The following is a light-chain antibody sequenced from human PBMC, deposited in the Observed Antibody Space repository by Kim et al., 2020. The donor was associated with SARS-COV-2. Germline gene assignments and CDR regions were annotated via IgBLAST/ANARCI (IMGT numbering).Light chain of an antibody. CDR1: NIGSKS. J-gene: IGLJ1*01. CDR3: QVWGSSSDHYV. Sequence: SYELTQPPSVSVAPGKTARITCGGNNIGSKSVHWYQQKPGQAPVLVIYYDSDRPSGIPERFSGSNSGNTATLTISRFEAGDESDYYCQVWGSSSDHYVFG. CDR2: YDS. V-gene: IGLV3-21*04.